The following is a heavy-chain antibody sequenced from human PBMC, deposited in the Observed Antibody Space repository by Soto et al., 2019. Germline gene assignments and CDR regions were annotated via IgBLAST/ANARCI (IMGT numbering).Heavy chain of an antibody. J-gene: IGHJ4*02. CDR2: IYSDDDK. V-gene: IGHV2-5*02. D-gene: IGHD3-10*01. CDR3: AHQAYYGLGSYSLDY. CDR1: GFSLTTSGVG. Sequence: QITLKESGPPLVRPTQTPTLTCTFSGFSLTTSGVGVGWIRQPPGKALEWLAVIYSDDDKRYSSSLKSRLTITKDSSKNHVVRTMTNMDPVDTATYYCAHQAYYGLGSYSLDYWGQGSLVTVSS.